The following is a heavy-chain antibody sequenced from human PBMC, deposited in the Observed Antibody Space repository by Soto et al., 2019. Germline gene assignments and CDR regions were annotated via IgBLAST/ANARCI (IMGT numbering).Heavy chain of an antibody. CDR1: GGSISSGDYY. V-gene: IGHV4-30-4*01. Sequence: PSETLSLTCTVSGGSISSGDYYWSWIRQPPGKGLEWIGYISYSGSTYSNPSLKSRVSISVDTSKNQFSLKLNSVTAADTAVYYCAIDKTRGSSTALDYWGQGTLVTVSS. CDR3: AIDKTRGSSTALDY. CDR2: ISYSGST. J-gene: IGHJ4*02. D-gene: IGHD6-6*01.